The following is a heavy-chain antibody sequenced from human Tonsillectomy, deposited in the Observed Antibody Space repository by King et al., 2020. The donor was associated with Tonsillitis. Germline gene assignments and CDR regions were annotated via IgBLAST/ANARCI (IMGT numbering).Heavy chain of an antibody. Sequence: VQLVESGGGLVQPGGSLRLSCAASGFTFSSYWMHWVRQAPGKGLVWVSRINADGSATHYADSVKGRFAFSRDNAKNTVFLQMNSLRAEDTAVYFCATTTYYCGSGMDNWGQGTLVTVSS. J-gene: IGHJ4*02. D-gene: IGHD3-10*01. CDR3: ATTTYYCGSGMDN. CDR2: INADGSAT. CDR1: GFTFSSYW. V-gene: IGHV3-74*01.